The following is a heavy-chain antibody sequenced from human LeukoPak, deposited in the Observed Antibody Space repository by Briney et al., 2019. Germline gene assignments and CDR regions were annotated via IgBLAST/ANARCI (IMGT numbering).Heavy chain of an antibody. Sequence: GGSLRLSCAASGFIFNNYGLIWVRQAPGKGLEWVSAISNDGGGTTYADFVKRRVTISRDNSKNTLFLQMNSLRAEDTAIYYCAKGGSGYFLGLWGQGTLVTVSS. J-gene: IGHJ4*02. CDR1: GFIFNNYG. D-gene: IGHD3-22*01. V-gene: IGHV3-23*01. CDR3: AKGGSGYFLGL. CDR2: ISNDGGGT.